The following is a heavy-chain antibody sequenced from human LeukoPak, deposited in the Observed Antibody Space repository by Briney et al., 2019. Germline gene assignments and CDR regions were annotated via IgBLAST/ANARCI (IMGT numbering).Heavy chain of an antibody. D-gene: IGHD3-10*01. V-gene: IGHV4-59*08. CDR1: GGSISSYY. J-gene: IGHJ3*02. CDR2: IYYSGST. Sequence: SETLSLTCTVSGGSISSYYWSWIRQPPGKGLEWIGYIYYSGSTNYNPSLKSRVTISVDTSKNQFSLKLSSVTAADTAVYYCATYFYGSGRWAFDIWGQGTMVTVSS. CDR3: ATYFYGSGRWAFDI.